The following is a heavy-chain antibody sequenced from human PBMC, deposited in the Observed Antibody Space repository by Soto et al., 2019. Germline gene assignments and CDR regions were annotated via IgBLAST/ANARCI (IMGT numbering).Heavy chain of an antibody. V-gene: IGHV1-8*02. CDR3: ARGGSYWARRHYFDS. Sequence: GASVKVSCKASGYTFTSYDINWVRQAAGQGPEWMGSVTPRNGDTAFAQKYQGRVTVTSNTSMSTVYMELSNLRPDDTAVYHCARGGSYWARRHYFDSWGPGTLVTVSS. CDR2: VTPRNGDT. CDR1: GYTFTSYD. J-gene: IGHJ4*02. D-gene: IGHD2-8*02.